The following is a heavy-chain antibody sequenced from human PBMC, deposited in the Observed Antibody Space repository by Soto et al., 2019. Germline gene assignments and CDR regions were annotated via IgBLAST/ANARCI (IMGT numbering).Heavy chain of an antibody. CDR3: ARDPYCSSTSCYNSGMDV. CDR2: IWYDGSNK. Sequence: RLSCAASGFTFSNYGMHWVRQAPGKGLEWVAVIWYDGSNKYYADSVKGRFTISRDNSKNTLYLQMNGLRAEDTAVYYCARDPYCSSTSCYNSGMDVWGQGTTVTVSS. CDR1: GFTFSNYG. J-gene: IGHJ6*02. D-gene: IGHD2-2*02. V-gene: IGHV3-33*01.